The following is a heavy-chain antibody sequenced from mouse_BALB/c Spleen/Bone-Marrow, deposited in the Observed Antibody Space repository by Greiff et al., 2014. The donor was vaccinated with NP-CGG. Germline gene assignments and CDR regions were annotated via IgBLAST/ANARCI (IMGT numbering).Heavy chain of an antibody. CDR3: NAREARDY. CDR1: GFNIKDYY. CDR2: IDPENGDT. V-gene: IGHV14-4*02. J-gene: IGHJ4*01. Sequence: EVKLQASXAELVRSGASVKLSCTASGFNIKDYYMHWVKQRPEQGLEWIGWIDPENGDTEYAPKFQGKATMTADTSSNTAYLQLSSLTSEDTAVYYCNAREARDYWGQGTSVTVSA.